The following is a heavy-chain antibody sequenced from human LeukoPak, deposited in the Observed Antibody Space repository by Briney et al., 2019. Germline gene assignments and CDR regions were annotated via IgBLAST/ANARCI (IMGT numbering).Heavy chain of an antibody. D-gene: IGHD3-16*01. J-gene: IGHJ4*02. CDR2: IYYGGST. V-gene: IGHV4-59*01. CDR3: ARDNDSRDPPHFDY. CDR1: GGSISSYY. Sequence: SETLSLTCTVSGGSISSYYWSWIRQPPGKGLEWIGYIYYGGSTNYNPSLKSRVTISVDTSKNQFSLKLSSVTAADTAVYYCARDNDSRDPPHFDYWGQGTLVTVSS.